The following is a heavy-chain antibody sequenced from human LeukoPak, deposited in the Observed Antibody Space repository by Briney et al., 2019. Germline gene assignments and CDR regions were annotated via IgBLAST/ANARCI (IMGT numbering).Heavy chain of an antibody. D-gene: IGHD3-3*02. J-gene: IGHJ4*02. CDR2: INPHSGGT. Sequence: ASVKVSCKASGFTFTDYFMHWVRQAPGQGLEWMGWINPHSGGTNYAQQFQGRVTMTRDTSISTAYMELSRLSSDDTAVYYCARISISNAPDYWGQGTLVTVSS. CDR1: GFTFTDYF. V-gene: IGHV1-2*02. CDR3: ARISISNAPDY.